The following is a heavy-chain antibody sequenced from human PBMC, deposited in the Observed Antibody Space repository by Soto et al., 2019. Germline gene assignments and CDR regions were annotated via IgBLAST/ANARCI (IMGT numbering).Heavy chain of an antibody. D-gene: IGHD6-19*01. Sequence: QVQLVQSGAEVKKPGSSVKVSCKASGGTFSSYAISWVRQAPGQGLEWMGGIIPIFGTANYVQKFQGRVTITADESTSTAYMELSSLRSEDTAVYYCAREEGIAVHYYYYYGMDVWGQGTTVTVSS. CDR2: IIPIFGTA. J-gene: IGHJ6*02. CDR3: AREEGIAVHYYYYYGMDV. CDR1: GGTFSSYA. V-gene: IGHV1-69*01.